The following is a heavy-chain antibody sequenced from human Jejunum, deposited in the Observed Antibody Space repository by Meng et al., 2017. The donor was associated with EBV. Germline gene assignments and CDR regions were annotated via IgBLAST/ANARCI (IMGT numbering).Heavy chain of an antibody. CDR3: ARIRGGGASWDF. J-gene: IGHJ4*02. CDR1: GGSINNYY. V-gene: IGHV4-59*01. CDR2: IYYTGST. D-gene: IGHD1-26*01. Sequence: QVQLQESGPGLVXPXXXXXLPCTVAGGSINNYYWSWIRQPPGKGLEWIGYIYYTGSTRYNPSLQSRVTMAVDTSKNQVSLKMSSVTAADTAVDYCARIRGGGASWDFWGQGTLVTVSS.